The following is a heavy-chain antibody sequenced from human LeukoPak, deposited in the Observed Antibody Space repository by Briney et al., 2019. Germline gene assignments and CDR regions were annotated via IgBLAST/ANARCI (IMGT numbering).Heavy chain of an antibody. J-gene: IGHJ4*02. CDR3: AKDKTSGTYFDY. V-gene: IGHV3-23*01. D-gene: IGHD1-26*01. CDR2: VSGSGGST. CDR1: GFTLSNYD. Sequence: PGGSLRLSCAASGFTLSNYDMSWVRQAPGKGLEWVSAVSGSGGSTYYADSVKGRFTVSRDNSKNTLYLQVNSLRAEDTAVYHCAKDKTSGTYFDYWGQGAPVTVSS.